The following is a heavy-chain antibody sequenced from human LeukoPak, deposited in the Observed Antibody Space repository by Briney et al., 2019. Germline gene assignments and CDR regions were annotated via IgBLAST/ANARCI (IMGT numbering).Heavy chain of an antibody. D-gene: IGHD5-24*01. V-gene: IGHV1-24*01. J-gene: IGHJ4*02. CDR2: FDPEDGET. Sequence: PRASVKVSCKVSGYTLTELSMHWVRQAPGKGLEWMGGFDPEDGETIYAQKFQGRVTMTEDTSTDTAYMELSSLRSEDTAVYYCATADRDGYNWGFFDYWGQGTLVTVSS. CDR1: GYTLTELS. CDR3: ATADRDGYNWGFFDY.